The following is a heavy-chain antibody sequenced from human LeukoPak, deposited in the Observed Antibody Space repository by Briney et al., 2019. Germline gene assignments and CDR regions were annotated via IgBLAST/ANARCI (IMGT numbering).Heavy chain of an antibody. CDR2: INPSGGST. CDR3: ARGDILTGYPSYYFDY. D-gene: IGHD3-9*01. J-gene: IGHJ4*02. Sequence: ASVKVSCKASGYTFTCYYMHWVRQAPGQGLEWMGIINPSGGSTSYAQKFQGRVTMTRDTSTSTVYMELSSLRSEDTAVYYCARGDILTGYPSYYFDYWGQGTLVTVSS. CDR1: GYTFTCYY. V-gene: IGHV1-46*01.